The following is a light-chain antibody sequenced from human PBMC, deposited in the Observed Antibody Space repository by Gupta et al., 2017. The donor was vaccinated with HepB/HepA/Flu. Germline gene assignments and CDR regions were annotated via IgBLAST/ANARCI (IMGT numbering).Light chain of an antibody. CDR1: QSVSSY. J-gene: IGKJ5*01. Sequence: DIVLTQSPATLSLSPGERATLSCRASQSVSSYLAWYQQKPGQAPRLLIYDVSKRATGIPARFSGSGSGTDFTLTISSLEPEDFAVYYCHQRSNWPITFGQGTRLEIK. CDR2: DVS. CDR3: HQRSNWPIT. V-gene: IGKV3-11*01.